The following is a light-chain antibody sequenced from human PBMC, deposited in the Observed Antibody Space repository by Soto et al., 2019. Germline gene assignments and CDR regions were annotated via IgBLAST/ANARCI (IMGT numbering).Light chain of an antibody. J-gene: IGKJ1*01. CDR3: QQYGSAPTWT. CDR1: QSVSSYY. V-gene: IGKV3-20*01. Sequence: ESVLTQSPGTLSLSPGERATLSCRASQSVSSYYLAWYQQKPGQAPRLLSYGASTTASGIPDRFSGSGSGTDFTLTISRLEPEDSAVYYCQQYGSAPTWTFGQGTKEQIK. CDR2: GAS.